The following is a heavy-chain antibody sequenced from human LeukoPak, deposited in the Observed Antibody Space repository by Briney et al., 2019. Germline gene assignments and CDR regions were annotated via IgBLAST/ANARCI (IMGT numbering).Heavy chain of an antibody. V-gene: IGHV4-39*07. D-gene: IGHD6-13*01. Sequence: PSETLSLTCTVSGGSISSSSYYWGWIRQPPGKGLEWIGSIYYSGSTYYSPSLKSRVTISVDTSKNQFSLKLSSVTAADTAVYYCARGLRSGGYSSSWYLYYFDYWGQGTLVTVSS. CDR1: GGSISSSSYY. CDR3: ARGLRSGGYSSSWYLYYFDY. CDR2: IYYSGST. J-gene: IGHJ4*02.